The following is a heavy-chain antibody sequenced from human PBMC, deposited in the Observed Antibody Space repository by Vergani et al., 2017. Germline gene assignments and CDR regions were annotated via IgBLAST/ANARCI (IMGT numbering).Heavy chain of an antibody. CDR2: INPNSGGT. CDR1: GYTFTGYY. V-gene: IGHV1-2*02. J-gene: IGHJ5*02. CDR3: ARDLDYDFWEGFDP. Sequence: QVQLVQSGAEVMKPGASVKVSCKASGYTFTGYYMHWVRQAPGQGLEWMGWINPNSGGTNYAQKFQGRVTITADESTSTAYMELSSLRSDDTAVYYCARDLDYDFWEGFDPWGQGTLVTVSS. D-gene: IGHD3-3*01.